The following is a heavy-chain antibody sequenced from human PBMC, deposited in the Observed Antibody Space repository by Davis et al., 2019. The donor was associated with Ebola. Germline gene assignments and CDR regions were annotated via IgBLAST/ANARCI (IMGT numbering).Heavy chain of an antibody. D-gene: IGHD2-8*01. CDR2: ISTSGSTI. Sequence: GESLKISCAASGFTFSSYGMLWVRQTPGKGLEWVSYISTSGSTIYYVDSVKGRFTISRDNAKNSLYLQMNSLRDEDTAVYYCARDPPVSMGSDAFDVWGRGTMVTVSS. J-gene: IGHJ3*01. CDR1: GFTFSSYG. V-gene: IGHV3-48*02. CDR3: ARDPPVSMGSDAFDV.